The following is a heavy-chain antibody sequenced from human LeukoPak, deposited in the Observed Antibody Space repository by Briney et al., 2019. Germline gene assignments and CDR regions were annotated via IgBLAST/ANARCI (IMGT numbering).Heavy chain of an antibody. D-gene: IGHD1-26*01. CDR1: GYPFSIYG. CDR3: ASGAYYPFDF. Sequence: GASVTVSFKGSGYPFSIYGITWVRQAPGQGLEWVGWISAYNGHTQYGQNVQGRVTMTTETSTTTAYLELRNLTSDDTAVYFCASGAYYPFDFWGQGTLVTVSS. V-gene: IGHV1-18*01. CDR2: ISAYNGHT. J-gene: IGHJ4*02.